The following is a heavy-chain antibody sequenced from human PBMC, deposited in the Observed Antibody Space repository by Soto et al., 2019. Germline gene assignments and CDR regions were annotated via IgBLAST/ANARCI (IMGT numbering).Heavy chain of an antibody. D-gene: IGHD3-10*01. CDR1: GYTLTELS. J-gene: IGHJ4*02. CDR3: AKTSSKGSYYLLGY. Sequence: GASVKVSCKVSGYTLTELSMHWVRQAPGKGLEWMGGFDPEDGETIYAQKFQGRVTMTEDTSTDTAYMELSSLRSEDTAVYYCAKTSSKGSYYLLGYWGQGDLVTVPS. CDR2: FDPEDGET. V-gene: IGHV1-24*01.